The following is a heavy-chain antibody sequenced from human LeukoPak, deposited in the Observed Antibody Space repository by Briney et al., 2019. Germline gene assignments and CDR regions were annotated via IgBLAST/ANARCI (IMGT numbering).Heavy chain of an antibody. D-gene: IGHD2-8*01. CDR1: GYSFTSYW. J-gene: IGHJ5*02. Sequence: GESLKISCKGSGYSFTSYWISWVRQMPGKGLEWMGWISAYNGNTNYAQKLQGRVTMTTDTSTSTAYMELRSLRSDDTAVYYCARDRRVMVYAIQPWFDPWGQGTLVTVSS. V-gene: IGHV1-18*04. CDR2: ISAYNGNT. CDR3: ARDRRVMVYAIQPWFDP.